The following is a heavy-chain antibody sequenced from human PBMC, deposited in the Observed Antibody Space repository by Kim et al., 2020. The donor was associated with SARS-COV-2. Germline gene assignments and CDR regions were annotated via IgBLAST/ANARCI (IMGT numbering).Heavy chain of an antibody. CDR1: GFTFSSYG. CDR3: AKAGLRYFDWLLSVDY. Sequence: GGSLRLSCAASGFTFSSYGMHWVRQAPGKGLEWVAVISYDGSNKYYADSVKGRFTISRDNSKNTLYLQMNSLRAEDTAVYYCAKAGLRYFDWLLSVDYWGQGTLVTVSS. V-gene: IGHV3-30*18. CDR2: ISYDGSNK. D-gene: IGHD3-9*01. J-gene: IGHJ4*02.